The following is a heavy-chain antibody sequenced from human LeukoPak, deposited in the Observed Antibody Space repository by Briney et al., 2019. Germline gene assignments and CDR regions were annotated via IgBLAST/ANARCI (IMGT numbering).Heavy chain of an antibody. CDR1: GGSISGDYY. J-gene: IGHJ3*02. V-gene: IGHV4-61*08. Sequence: SQTLSLTCTVSGGSISGDYYWNWIRQPPGKGLEWIGYIYYSGSTNYNPSLKSRVTISVDMSKNQFSLKLSSVTAADTAVYYCARAPGFFGVVTLAFDIWGQGTMVTVSS. D-gene: IGHD3-3*01. CDR2: IYYSGST. CDR3: ARAPGFFGVVTLAFDI.